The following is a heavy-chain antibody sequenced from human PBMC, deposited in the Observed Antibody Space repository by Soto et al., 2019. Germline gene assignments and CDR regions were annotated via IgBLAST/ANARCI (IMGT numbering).Heavy chain of an antibody. CDR1: GYTFTSYA. J-gene: IGHJ6*04. V-gene: IGHV1-3*01. CDR3: ARKIAVAGDYYYGMDV. Sequence: ASVKVSCKASGYTFTSYAMHWVRQAPGQRLEWMGWINAGNGNTKYSQKFQGRVTINRDTSASTAYMELSRLRSEDTVVFYCARKIAVAGDYYYGMDVWGKGTTVTAPQ. CDR2: INAGNGNT. D-gene: IGHD6-19*01.